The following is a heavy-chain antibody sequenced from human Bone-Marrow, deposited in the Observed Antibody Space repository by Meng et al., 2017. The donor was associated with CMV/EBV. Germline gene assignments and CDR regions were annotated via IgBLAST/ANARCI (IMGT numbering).Heavy chain of an antibody. J-gene: IGHJ4*02. CDR3: ARWGIVVGRGYFDY. CDR1: GFTFSNSW. CDR2: INSDGSTT. D-gene: IGHD3-22*01. Sequence: GESLKISCAASGFTFSNSWMHWVRQAPGKGLVWVSRINSDGSTTSHADSVKGRFTISRDNAKNTLYLQMNSLRAEDTAVYYCARWGIVVGRGYFDYWGQGTLVTVSS. V-gene: IGHV3-74*01.